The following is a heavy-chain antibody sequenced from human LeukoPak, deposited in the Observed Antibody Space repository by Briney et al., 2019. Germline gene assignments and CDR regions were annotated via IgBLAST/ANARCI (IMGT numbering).Heavy chain of an antibody. CDR2: MNPNSGNT. CDR1: GYTFTSYD. J-gene: IGHJ4*02. V-gene: IGHV1-8*01. CDR3: ARGFKINIRVRGVIIFDY. D-gene: IGHD3-10*01. Sequence: ASVKVSCKASGYTFTSYDINWVRQATGQGLEWMGWMNPNSGNTGYAQKFQGRVTMTRNTSISTAYMELSSLRSEDTAVYYCARGFKINIRVRGVIIFDYWGQGTLVTVSS.